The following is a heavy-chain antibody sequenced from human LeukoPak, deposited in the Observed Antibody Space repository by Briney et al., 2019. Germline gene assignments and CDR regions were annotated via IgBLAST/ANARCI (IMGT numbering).Heavy chain of an antibody. CDR2: ISSSSSTI. CDR1: GFTFSSYS. D-gene: IGHD6-19*01. Sequence: GGSLRLSCAASGFTFSSYSMNWVRQAPGKGLERVSYISSSSSTIYYADSVKGRFTISRDNAKNSLYLQMNSLRDEDTAVYYCARPSAVDRSRAFDIWGQGTMVTVSS. V-gene: IGHV3-48*02. CDR3: ARPSAVDRSRAFDI. J-gene: IGHJ3*02.